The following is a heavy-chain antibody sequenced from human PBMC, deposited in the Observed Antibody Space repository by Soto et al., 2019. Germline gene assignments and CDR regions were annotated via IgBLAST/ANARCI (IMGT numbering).Heavy chain of an antibody. J-gene: IGHJ3*02. D-gene: IGHD3-22*01. CDR1: GGSISSYY. Sequence: ETLSLTCTVSGGSISSYYWSWIRQPPGKGLEWIGYIYYSGSTNYNPSLKSRVTISLNTSKNQFSLKLTSVTAADTAVYYCARDRNYYDSSSLDAFDIWGQGTMVTVSS. CDR3: ARDRNYYDSSSLDAFDI. V-gene: IGHV4-59*01. CDR2: IYYSGST.